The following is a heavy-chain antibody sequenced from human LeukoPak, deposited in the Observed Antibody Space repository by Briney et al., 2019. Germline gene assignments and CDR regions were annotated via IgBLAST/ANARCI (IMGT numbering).Heavy chain of an antibody. CDR1: GGSISSYY. D-gene: IGHD2-15*01. CDR2: IYYSGST. J-gene: IGHJ4*02. CDR3: ARDLRYCSGGSCYSGFDH. Sequence: SETLSLTCTVSGGSISSYYWSWIRQPPGKGLEWIGYIYYSGSTNYNPSLKSRVTISVDTSKNQFSLKLRSVTTADTAVYYCARDLRYCSGGSCYSGFDHWGQGTLVTVSS. V-gene: IGHV4-59*01.